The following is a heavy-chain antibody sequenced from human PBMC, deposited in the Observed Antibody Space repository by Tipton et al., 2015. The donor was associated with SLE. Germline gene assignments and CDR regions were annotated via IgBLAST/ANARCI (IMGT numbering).Heavy chain of an antibody. CDR1: GGSISSGGYY. CDR3: ARVALDSYSSSWSEYFQH. J-gene: IGHJ1*01. Sequence: TLSLTCTVSGGSISSGGYYWSWIRQHPGKGLEWIGYIYYSGSTYYNPSLKSRVTISVDTSKNQFSLKLSSVTAADTAVYYCARVALDSYSSSWSEYFQHWGQGTRVTVSS. CDR2: IYYSGST. D-gene: IGHD6-13*01. V-gene: IGHV4-31*03.